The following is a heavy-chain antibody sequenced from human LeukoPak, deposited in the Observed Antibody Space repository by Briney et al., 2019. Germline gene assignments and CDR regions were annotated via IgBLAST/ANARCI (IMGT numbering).Heavy chain of an antibody. CDR2: IYYSGST. D-gene: IGHD2/OR15-2a*01. V-gene: IGHV4-30-4*08. J-gene: IGHJ3*02. Sequence: PSETLSLTCTVSGGSISSGDYYWSWIRQPPGKGLEWIGYIYYSGSTYYSPSLKSRVTISVDTSKNQFSLKLSSVTAADTAVYYCARVLAPDAFDIWGQGTMVTVSS. CDR1: GGSISSGDYY. CDR3: ARVLAPDAFDI.